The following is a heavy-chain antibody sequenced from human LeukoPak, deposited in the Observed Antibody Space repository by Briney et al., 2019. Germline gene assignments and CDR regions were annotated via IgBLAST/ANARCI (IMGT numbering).Heavy chain of an antibody. V-gene: IGHV4-59*08. CDR3: ARVGSSSWYVYFDY. CDR1: GGSISSYY. Sequence: PSETLSLTCTVSGGSISSYYWSWIRQPPGKGLEWIGYIYYSGSTNYNPSLKSRVTISVDTSKNQFSLKLSSVTAADTAVYYCARVGSSSWYVYFDYWGQGTLVTVSS. J-gene: IGHJ4*02. D-gene: IGHD6-13*01. CDR2: IYYSGST.